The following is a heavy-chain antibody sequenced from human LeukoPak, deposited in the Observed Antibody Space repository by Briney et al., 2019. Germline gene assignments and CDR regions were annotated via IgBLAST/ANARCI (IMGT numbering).Heavy chain of an antibody. CDR3: ARTYYDILTAYNPYFDY. D-gene: IGHD3-9*01. Sequence: GGSLRLSCAASGFTFSDYYMNWIRQAPGKGLEWVSYISSSGSTIYYADSVKGRFTISRDNAKNSLYLQMNSLRAEDTAVYYCARTYYDILTAYNPYFDYWGQGTLVTVSS. J-gene: IGHJ4*02. V-gene: IGHV3-11*04. CDR2: ISSSGSTI. CDR1: GFTFSDYY.